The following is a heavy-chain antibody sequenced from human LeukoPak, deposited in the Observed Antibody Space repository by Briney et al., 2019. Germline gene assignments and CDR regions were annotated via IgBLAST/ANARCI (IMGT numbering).Heavy chain of an antibody. Sequence: SETLSLTCAVYGGSFSGYYWSWIRQPPGKGLEWIGEINHSGSTNYNPSLKSRVTISVDTAKNQFSLKLSSVTAADTAVYYCARAYSSSWYWMGYFDYWGQGTLVTVSS. D-gene: IGHD6-13*01. V-gene: IGHV4-34*01. CDR2: INHSGST. CDR1: GGSFSGYY. J-gene: IGHJ4*02. CDR3: ARAYSSSWYWMGYFDY.